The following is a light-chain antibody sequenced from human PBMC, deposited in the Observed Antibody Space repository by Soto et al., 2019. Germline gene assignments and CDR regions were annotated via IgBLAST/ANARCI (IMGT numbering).Light chain of an antibody. CDR2: DAS. CDR1: QDISNY. Sequence: DIQMTQSPSSLSASVGDRVTITCQASQDISNYLNWYQQKPGKAPKLLIYDASNWETGVPSSFSGSVSGTDFTFTIRSLQPEDIATYYCQQYDNLPYTFGQGTKLEIK. J-gene: IGKJ2*01. V-gene: IGKV1-33*01. CDR3: QQYDNLPYT.